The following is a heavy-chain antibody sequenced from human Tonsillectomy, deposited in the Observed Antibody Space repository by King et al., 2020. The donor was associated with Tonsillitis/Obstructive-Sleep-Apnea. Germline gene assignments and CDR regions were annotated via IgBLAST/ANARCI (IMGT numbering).Heavy chain of an antibody. V-gene: IGHV3-48*03. J-gene: IGHJ4*02. CDR1: GFTFSSYE. Sequence: VQLVESGGGLVQPGGSLRLSCAASGFTFSSYEMNWVRQAPGKGLEWVSYIXSSGSTIYYPDSVKGRFTISRDNAKNSLYLQMNSLRAEDTAVYYCAREGCSSTSCYDYWGQGTLVTVSS. CDR3: AREGCSSTSCYDY. D-gene: IGHD2-2*01. CDR2: IXSSGSTI.